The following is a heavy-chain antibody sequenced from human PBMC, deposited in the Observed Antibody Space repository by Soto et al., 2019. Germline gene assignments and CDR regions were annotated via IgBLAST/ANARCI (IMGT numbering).Heavy chain of an antibody. CDR2: IYHTGTT. V-gene: IGHV4-30-2*01. D-gene: IGHD3-3*01. CDR1: GGSISTSDYS. CDR3: VRERTIFGVAPGGGVDV. J-gene: IGHJ6*02. Sequence: SEPLSLTCAVSGGSISTSDYSCSWIRQPPGRGLEWLGSIYHTGTTHYIPSLKNRLTMSLDKSKNQFSLDLTSVTAADTALYYCVRERTIFGVAPGGGVDVWGQGTTVTVS.